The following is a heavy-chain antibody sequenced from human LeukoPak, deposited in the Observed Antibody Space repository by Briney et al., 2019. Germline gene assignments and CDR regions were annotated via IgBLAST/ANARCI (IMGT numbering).Heavy chain of an antibody. CDR1: GFTFSSHH. CDR3: ARMSSYCDY. V-gene: IGHV3-7*01. D-gene: IGHD2-2*01. CDR2: VKPDGSEK. Sequence: GGSLRLSCVASGFTFSSHHMAWVRRPPGKGLGSVATVKPDGSEKYYVDSVKGRFTISRDNAKSSLYLQMNSLRAEDTGVYFCARMSSYCDYWGQGTLVTVSS. J-gene: IGHJ4*02.